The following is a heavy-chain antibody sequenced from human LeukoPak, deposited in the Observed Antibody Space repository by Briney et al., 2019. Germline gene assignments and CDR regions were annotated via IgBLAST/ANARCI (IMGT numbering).Heavy chain of an antibody. CDR2: ISGSGGST. D-gene: IGHD3-16*02. V-gene: IGHV3-23*01. CDR3: AKDRALTYYDYVWGSYRETYYFDY. J-gene: IGHJ4*02. CDR1: GFTFSSYA. Sequence: GGSLRLSCAASGFTFSSYAMSWVRQAPGKGLEWVSAISGSGGSTYYADSVKGRFTISRDNSKNTLYLQMNSLRAEDTAVYYCAKDRALTYYDYVWGSYRETYYFDYWGQGTLVTVPS.